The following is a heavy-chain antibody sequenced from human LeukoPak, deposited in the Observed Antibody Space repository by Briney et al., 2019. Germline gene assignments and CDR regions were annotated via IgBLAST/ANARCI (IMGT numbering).Heavy chain of an antibody. V-gene: IGHV1-2*06. CDR1: GYTFTGYY. J-gene: IGHJ4*02. Sequence: ASVKVSCKASGYTFTGYYMHWVRQAPGQGLGWMGRINPNSGGTNYAQKFQGRVTMTRDTSISTAYMELSRLRSDDTAVYYCARSNILTAGVFDYWGQGTLVTVSS. D-gene: IGHD3-9*01. CDR2: INPNSGGT. CDR3: ARSNILTAGVFDY.